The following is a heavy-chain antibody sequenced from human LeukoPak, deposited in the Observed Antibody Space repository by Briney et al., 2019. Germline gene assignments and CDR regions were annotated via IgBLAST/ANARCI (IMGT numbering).Heavy chain of an antibody. D-gene: IGHD1-26*01. CDR3: ARKYSGSSGAIDY. CDR2: IYYSGST. CDR1: GGSISSSSYY. J-gene: IGHJ4*02. V-gene: IGHV4-61*05. Sequence: SETLSLTCTVSGGSISSSSYYWGWIRQPPGKGPEWIGYIYYSGSTNYNPPLKSRVTISVDTSKNQFSLKLSSVTAADTAVYYCARKYSGSSGAIDYWGQGTLVTVSS.